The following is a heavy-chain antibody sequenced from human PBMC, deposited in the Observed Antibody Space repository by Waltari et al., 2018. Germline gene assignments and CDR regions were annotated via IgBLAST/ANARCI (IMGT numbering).Heavy chain of an antibody. Sequence: QVQLQQWGAGLLKPSETLSLTCAVYGEFLGEYYWSWIRQSPGKGLEWIGEINHRGTTDYNPSLQSRVSMSVDTSKNQFSLNLKSMTAADTGVYFCARGNGNCYGDTCYCVWFDPWGQGTLVTVSS. CDR3: ARGNGNCYGDTCYCVWFDP. J-gene: IGHJ5*02. CDR1: GEFLGEYY. CDR2: INHRGTT. V-gene: IGHV4-34*01. D-gene: IGHD2-15*01.